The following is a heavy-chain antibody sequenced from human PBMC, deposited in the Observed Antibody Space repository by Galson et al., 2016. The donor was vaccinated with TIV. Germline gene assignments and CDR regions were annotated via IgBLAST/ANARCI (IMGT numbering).Heavy chain of an antibody. D-gene: IGHD3-16*01. CDR1: GGTFKIHS. CDR2: IIPVFGTA. J-gene: IGHJ6*02. Sequence: SVKVSCKASGGTFKIHSITWVRQAPGQGLEWMGGIIPVFGTANYAQSFRGRVTITADESTNTAYLQLSSLRSEDTAVYYCATVITFGGFFMYGRDCGMDVWGQGTTVTVSS. CDR3: ATVITFGGFFMYGRDCGMDV. V-gene: IGHV1-69*13.